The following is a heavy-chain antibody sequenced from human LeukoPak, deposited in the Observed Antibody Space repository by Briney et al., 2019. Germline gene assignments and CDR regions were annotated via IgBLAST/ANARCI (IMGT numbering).Heavy chain of an antibody. D-gene: IGHD6-13*01. CDR2: ISGSGGST. J-gene: IGHJ4*02. CDR1: GFPFSSYA. CDR3: AKDRAAAALFDY. Sequence: GGSLRLSCAASGFPFSSYAMSWVRKAPGKGLEWVSVISGSGGSTYYADVVKGRFTISRDNSKNTLYLQMNSRRAEDTAVYYCAKDRAAAALFDYWGQGTLVTVSS. V-gene: IGHV3-23*01.